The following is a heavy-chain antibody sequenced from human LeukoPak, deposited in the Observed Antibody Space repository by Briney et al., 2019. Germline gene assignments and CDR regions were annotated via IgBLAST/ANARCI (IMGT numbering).Heavy chain of an antibody. CDR3: AKHQYSSGWFLNY. D-gene: IGHD6-19*01. CDR1: GSTFSNSA. J-gene: IGHJ4*02. V-gene: IGHV3-23*01. Sequence: PGGSLRLSCAASGSTFSNSAMSWLRQTPGKGLEWVSAISGSGGSTYYADSVKGRFTISRDTSKNTLYLQMNSLRAEDTALYYCAKHQYSSGWFLNYWGQGTLVTVSS. CDR2: ISGSGGST.